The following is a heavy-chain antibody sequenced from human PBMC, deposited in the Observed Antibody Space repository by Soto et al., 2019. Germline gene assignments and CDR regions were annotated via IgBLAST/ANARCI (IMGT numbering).Heavy chain of an antibody. CDR3: ARDARGDEAPMDY. D-gene: IGHD3-10*01. V-gene: IGHV1-2*04. J-gene: IGHJ4*02. CDR2: INPNSGST. Sequence: QVQLVQSGAEVQKPGASVKVSCEASGYTFTGFYMHWVRQAPGQGLEWMGWINPNSGSTNYAQKFQGWVTMTRDTSISTAYMELSRLRSDDTAVYYCARDARGDEAPMDYWGQGTLVTVSS. CDR1: GYTFTGFY.